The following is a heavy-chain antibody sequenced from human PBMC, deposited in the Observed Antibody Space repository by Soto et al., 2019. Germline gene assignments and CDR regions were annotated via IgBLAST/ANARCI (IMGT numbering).Heavy chain of an antibody. V-gene: IGHV3-30*18. CDR1: GFTFSSYG. CDR2: ISYDGSNK. Sequence: ESGGGVVQPGRSLRLSCAASGFTFSSYGMHWVRQAPGKGLEWVAVISYDGSNKYYADSVKGRFTISRDNSKNTLYLQMNSLRAEDTAVYYCANGKPAIRGRVGFPNYWGQGTLVTVSS. J-gene: IGHJ4*02. CDR3: ANGKPAIRGRVGFPNY. D-gene: IGHD2-15*01.